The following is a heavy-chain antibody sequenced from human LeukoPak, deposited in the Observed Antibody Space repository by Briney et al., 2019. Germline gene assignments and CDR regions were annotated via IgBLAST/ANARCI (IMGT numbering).Heavy chain of an antibody. CDR2: IYYTGST. D-gene: IGHD5-24*01. CDR1: GGSITGYY. V-gene: IGHV4-59*01. Sequence: SETLSLTCTVSGGSITGYYWSWIRQPPGKGLEWIGYIYYTGSTNYNPSLKSRVTISVDTSKNQFSLKLSSVTAADTAVYYCARETEMAPDYWGQGTLVTVSS. J-gene: IGHJ4*02. CDR3: ARETEMAPDY.